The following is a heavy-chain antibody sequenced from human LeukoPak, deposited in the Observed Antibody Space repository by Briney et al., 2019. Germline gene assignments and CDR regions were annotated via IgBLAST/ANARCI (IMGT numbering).Heavy chain of an antibody. V-gene: IGHV3-11*01. CDR1: GFTFSDYY. J-gene: IGHJ6*03. Sequence: PGGSLRLSCPASGFTFSDYYMSWIRQAPGKGLEWVSYISSSGSTKYYADSVKGRFTISRDNAKNSLFLQMNSLRAEDTAVYYCARVLRYCSGGNCYSGGLGYMDVWGKGTTVTISS. CDR3: ARVLRYCSGGNCYSGGLGYMDV. D-gene: IGHD2-15*01. CDR2: ISSSGSTK.